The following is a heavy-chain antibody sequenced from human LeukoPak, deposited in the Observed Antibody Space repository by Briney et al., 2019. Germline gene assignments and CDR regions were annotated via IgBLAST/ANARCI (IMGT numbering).Heavy chain of an antibody. CDR2: IYYSGST. CDR1: GGSFSGYY. J-gene: IGHJ4*02. V-gene: IGHV4-30-4*08. CDR3: ARWGDYYDSSGYRSYYFDY. D-gene: IGHD3-22*01. Sequence: SETLSLTCAVYGGSFSGYYWSWIRQPPGKGLEWIGYIYYSGSTYYNPSLKSRVTISVDTSKNQFSLKLSSMTAADTAVYYCARWGDYYDSSGYRSYYFDYWGQGTLVTVSS.